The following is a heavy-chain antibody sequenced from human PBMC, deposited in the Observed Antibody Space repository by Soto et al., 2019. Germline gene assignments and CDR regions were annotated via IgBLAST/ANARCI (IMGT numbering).Heavy chain of an antibody. CDR3: ARDIVVVVAAYYYYYGMDV. CDR2: IIPIFGTA. Sequence: SVKVSCKASGGTFSSYAISWVRQAPGQGLEWMGGIIPIFGTANYAQKFQGRVTITADESTSTAYMELSSLRSEDTAVYYCARDIVVVVAAYYYYYGMDVWGQGTTVTV. CDR1: GGTFSSYA. D-gene: IGHD2-15*01. J-gene: IGHJ6*02. V-gene: IGHV1-69*13.